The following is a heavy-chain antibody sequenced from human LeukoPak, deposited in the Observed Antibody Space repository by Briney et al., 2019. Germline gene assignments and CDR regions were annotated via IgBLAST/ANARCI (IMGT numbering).Heavy chain of an antibody. J-gene: IGHJ4*02. CDR2: ISYDGSNK. Sequence: PGGSLRLSCAASGFTFSSYAMHWVRQAPGKGLEWVAVISYDGSNKYYADSVKGRFTISRDNSKNTLYLQMNSLRAEDTAVYYCASQYYDILTGLTPLFDYWGQGTLVTVSS. CDR1: GFTFSSYA. CDR3: ASQYYDILTGLTPLFDY. V-gene: IGHV3-30-3*01. D-gene: IGHD3-9*01.